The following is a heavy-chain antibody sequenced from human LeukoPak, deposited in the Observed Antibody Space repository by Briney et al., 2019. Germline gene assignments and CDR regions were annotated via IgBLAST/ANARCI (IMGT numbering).Heavy chain of an antibody. CDR3: ARDCEGPYCSGPQAY. CDR2: IYTSGST. Sequence: TSETLSLTCTVSGGSISSGSYYWSWIRQPAGKGLEWIGRIYTSGSTNYNPSLKSRVTISVDTSKNQFSLKLSSVTAADTAVYYCARDCEGPYCSGPQAYWGQGTLVTVSS. J-gene: IGHJ4*02. D-gene: IGHD2-15*01. V-gene: IGHV4-61*02. CDR1: GGSISSGSYY.